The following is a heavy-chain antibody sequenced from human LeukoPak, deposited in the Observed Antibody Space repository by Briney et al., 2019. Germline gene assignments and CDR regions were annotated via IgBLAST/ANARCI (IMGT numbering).Heavy chain of an antibody. D-gene: IGHD3-10*01. CDR1: GDSISNNYW. Sequence: SETLSLTCAVSGDSISNNYWWTWVRQPPGKGLEWIGEVYHSGSTDYNPSLKSRVTISADKSKNQFSLKLNSVTAADTAVYYCARDSPGSGLNCDQWGQGTLVTVSS. V-gene: IGHV4-4*02. CDR3: ARDSPGSGLNCDQ. J-gene: IGHJ4*02. CDR2: VYHSGST.